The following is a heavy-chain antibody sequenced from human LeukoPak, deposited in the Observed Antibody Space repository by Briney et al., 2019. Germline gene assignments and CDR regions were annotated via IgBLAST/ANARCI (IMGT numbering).Heavy chain of an antibody. CDR2: IYPGDSDT. J-gene: IGHJ5*02. CDR1: GYNFPNYW. CDR3: ARLITMVRGVIPNNWFDP. Sequence: GESLKISCKGSGYNFPNYWIGWVRQMPGKGLEWMGIIYPGDSDTRYSPSFQGQVTISSDRSISTAYLHWSSLKASDTAMYYCARLITMVRGVIPNNWFDPWGQGTLVTVSS. V-gene: IGHV5-51*01. D-gene: IGHD3-10*01.